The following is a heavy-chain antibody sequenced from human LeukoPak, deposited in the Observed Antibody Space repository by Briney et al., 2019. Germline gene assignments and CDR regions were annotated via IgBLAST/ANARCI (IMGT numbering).Heavy chain of an antibody. CDR1: GFTFSGFW. J-gene: IGHJ4*02. Sequence: GGSLRLSCAASGFTFSGFWMSWVRQAPTKGLEWVANIKYDGSDKLYVDSVKGRLTVSRDNANNSLYLQMNSLRAEDTAVYYCAKVRGSGDYYYNPFDYWGQGTLVTVSS. V-gene: IGHV3-7*01. D-gene: IGHD3-22*01. CDR3: AKVRGSGDYYYNPFDY. CDR2: IKYDGSDK.